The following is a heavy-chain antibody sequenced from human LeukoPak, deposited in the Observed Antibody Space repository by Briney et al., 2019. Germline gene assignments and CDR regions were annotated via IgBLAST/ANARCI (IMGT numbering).Heavy chain of an antibody. Sequence: TGGSLRLSCAASGFTFSNYWINWVRQAPGKGLEWVASIKQDGSEKYYVDSVKGRFTISRDNSKNTLYLQMNSLRAEDTAVYYCAKDHGCSSTSCYFYYYYYGMDVWGQGTTVTVSS. CDR1: GFTFSNYW. D-gene: IGHD2-2*01. CDR2: IKQDGSEK. V-gene: IGHV3-7*03. J-gene: IGHJ6*02. CDR3: AKDHGCSSTSCYFYYYYYGMDV.